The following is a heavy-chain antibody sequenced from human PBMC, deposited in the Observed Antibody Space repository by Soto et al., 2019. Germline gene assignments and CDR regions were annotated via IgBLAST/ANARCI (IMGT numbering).Heavy chain of an antibody. V-gene: IGHV3-33*01. CDR2: IWYDGSNK. D-gene: IGHD6-13*01. CDR3: ARVRQQLSEGYYHYCYGKDV. Sequence: GGSLRLSCAASGFTFSSYGMHWVRQAPGKGLEWVAVIWYDGSNKYYADSVKGRFTISRDNSKNTLYLQMNSLRAEDTAVYYCARVRQQLSEGYYHYCYGKDVWGQGTTVTGSS. CDR1: GFTFSSYG. J-gene: IGHJ6*02.